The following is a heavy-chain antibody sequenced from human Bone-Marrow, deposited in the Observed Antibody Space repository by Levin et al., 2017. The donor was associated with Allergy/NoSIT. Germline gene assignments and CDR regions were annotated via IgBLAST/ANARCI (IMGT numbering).Heavy chain of an antibody. V-gene: IGHV4-39*01. D-gene: IGHD4-17*01. Sequence: ESLKISCTVSGGSITSSTYYWGWVRQPPGKGLEWIGSIYYSGSTYYNPSLKSRITISVDTSKNQFSLKLSSVTATDTALYYCARRGHYGDYVRYWGQGTLVTVSS. J-gene: IGHJ4*02. CDR3: ARRGHYGDYVRY. CDR1: GGSITSSTYY. CDR2: IYYSGST.